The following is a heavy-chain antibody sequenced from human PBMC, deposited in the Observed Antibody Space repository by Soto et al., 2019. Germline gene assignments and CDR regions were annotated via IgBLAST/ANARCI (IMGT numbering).Heavy chain of an antibody. D-gene: IGHD2-15*01. CDR1: GGSMSSYY. Sequence: PSETLSLTCTVSGGSMSSYYWTWLRQSPGRGLEWIGYISYSGSTYSNPSLKSPVTISADTSKNQFSLRMNSMIAADTAQSYCARADPDASVGYWGQGTLVTVSS. CDR2: ISYSGST. CDR3: ARADPDASVGY. J-gene: IGHJ4*02. V-gene: IGHV4-59*01.